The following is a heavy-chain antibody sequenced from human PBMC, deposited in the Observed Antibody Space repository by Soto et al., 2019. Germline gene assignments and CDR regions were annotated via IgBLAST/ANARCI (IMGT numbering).Heavy chain of an antibody. Sequence: ASVKVSCKASGYTFTSYAMHWVRQAPGQRLEWMGWINAGSGNTKYSQKFQGRVTITRDTSASTAYMELSSLRSEDTAVYYCARERVLMEHYYYYGMDVWGQGTTVTVSS. D-gene: IGHD2-8*01. J-gene: IGHJ6*02. V-gene: IGHV1-3*01. CDR3: ARERVLMEHYYYYGMDV. CDR2: INAGSGNT. CDR1: GYTFTSYA.